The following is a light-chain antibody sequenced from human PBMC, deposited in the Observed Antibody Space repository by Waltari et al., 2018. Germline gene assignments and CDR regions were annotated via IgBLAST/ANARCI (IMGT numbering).Light chain of an antibody. CDR2: GAS. CDR1: QTINRNY. Sequence: EIVLTQSPGTLSLSPGEGATLSCRASQTINRNYLAWHQQKPGQPPRLLSYGASSRATGIPDRFSGSGSGTDFTLTISRLEPEDFAVYYCQQYGTPPRTFGQGTKVEI. CDR3: QQYGTPPRT. V-gene: IGKV3-20*01. J-gene: IGKJ1*01.